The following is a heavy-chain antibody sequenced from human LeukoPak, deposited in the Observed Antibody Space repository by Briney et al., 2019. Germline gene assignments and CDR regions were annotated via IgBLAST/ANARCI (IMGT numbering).Heavy chain of an antibody. V-gene: IGHV3-7*03. J-gene: IGHJ4*02. CDR2: IKQDGSEK. Sequence: GGSLRLSYAASGFTFSSYWMSWVRQAPGKGLEWVANIKQDGSEKYYVDSVKGRFTISRDNAKKSLYLQINSLRTEDTAVYYCGEQLVPKIRGQGTLVTVSS. CDR3: GEQLVPKI. CDR1: GFTFSSYW. D-gene: IGHD6-13*01.